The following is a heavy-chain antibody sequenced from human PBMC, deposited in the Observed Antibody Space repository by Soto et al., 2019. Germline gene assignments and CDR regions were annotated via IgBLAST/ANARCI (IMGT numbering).Heavy chain of an antibody. CDR1: GFTFSSYS. Sequence: GGSLRLSCAASGFTFSSYSMNWVRQAPGKGLEWVSYISSSSSTIYYADSVKGRFTISRDNAKNSLYLQMNSLRAEDTAVYYCAREPHIVLMVYPFDYWGQGTLVTVSS. D-gene: IGHD2-8*01. CDR2: ISSSSSTI. CDR3: AREPHIVLMVYPFDY. J-gene: IGHJ4*02. V-gene: IGHV3-48*01.